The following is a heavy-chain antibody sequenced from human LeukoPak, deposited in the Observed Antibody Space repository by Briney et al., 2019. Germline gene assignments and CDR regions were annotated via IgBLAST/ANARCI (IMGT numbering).Heavy chain of an antibody. V-gene: IGHV1-2*02. CDR3: ARVGYYYDSSGYRYFDY. Sequence: GASVKVSCKASGYTFTGYYMHWVRQAPGQGLEWMGWINPNSGGTNYAQKFQGRVTMTRDTSISTAYMELSRLRPDDTAVYYCARVGYYYDSSGYRYFDYWGQGTLVTVSS. CDR2: INPNSGGT. CDR1: GYTFTGYY. D-gene: IGHD3-22*01. J-gene: IGHJ4*02.